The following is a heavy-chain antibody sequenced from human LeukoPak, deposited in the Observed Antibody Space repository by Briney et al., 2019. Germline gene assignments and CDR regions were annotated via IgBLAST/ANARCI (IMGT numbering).Heavy chain of an antibody. V-gene: IGHV4-34*01. CDR3: AKKPAYDILTGYQGSDY. Sequence: IPSETLSSTCAVDGGSFSGNYWSWIRQPPRKGLEWIGEINNSGSTNYTPSLKSRITISVDTSKNQLSLKLRTVTAADTAEDYWAKKPAYDILTGYQGSDYWGQGTLVTVSS. J-gene: IGHJ4*02. CDR2: INNSGST. CDR1: GGSFSGNY. D-gene: IGHD3-9*01.